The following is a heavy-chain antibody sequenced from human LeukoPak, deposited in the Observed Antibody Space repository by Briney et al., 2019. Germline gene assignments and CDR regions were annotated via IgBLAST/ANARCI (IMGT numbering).Heavy chain of an antibody. CDR1: GGTFSSYA. CDR3: AKDEGVANRWFDP. V-gene: IGHV1-69*13. J-gene: IGHJ5*02. CDR2: IVPIFGSA. D-gene: IGHD5-12*01. Sequence: ASVKVSCKASGGTFSSYAISWVRQAPGQGLEWMGGIVPIFGSANYAQKFQGRVTIAADESTTTAYMELTGLRSEDTAVYYCAKDEGVANRWFDPWGQGTLVTVSS.